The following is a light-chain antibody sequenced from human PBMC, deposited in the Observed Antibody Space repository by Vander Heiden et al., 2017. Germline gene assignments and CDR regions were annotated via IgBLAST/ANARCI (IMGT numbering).Light chain of an antibody. Sequence: DIQMTQSPSTLSASVGDRVTITCRASQSISTWLAWYQQKQGKAPNLLIYKASSLESGVPSRFSGRGSGTDFTLTISSLQPDDFATYYCQQYNSYSTFGQGTKVEIK. J-gene: IGKJ1*01. CDR2: KAS. CDR3: QQYNSYST. V-gene: IGKV1-5*03. CDR1: QSISTW.